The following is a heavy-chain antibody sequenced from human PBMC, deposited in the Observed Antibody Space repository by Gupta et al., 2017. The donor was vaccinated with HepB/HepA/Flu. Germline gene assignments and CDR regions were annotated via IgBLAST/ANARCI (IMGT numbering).Heavy chain of an antibody. V-gene: IGHV3-48*03. D-gene: IGHD2-15*01. Sequence: EVQLVESGGGLVQPGGSLRLSCAASGFTFSSYEMNWVRQAPGKGLELVSYISSSGSTIYYADSVKGRFTISRDNAKNSLYLQMNSLRAEDTAVYYCARDCSGGSCYSGVYYYGMDVWGQGTTVTVSS. CDR3: ARDCSGGSCYSGVYYYGMDV. CDR1: GFTFSSYE. CDR2: ISSSGSTI. J-gene: IGHJ6*02.